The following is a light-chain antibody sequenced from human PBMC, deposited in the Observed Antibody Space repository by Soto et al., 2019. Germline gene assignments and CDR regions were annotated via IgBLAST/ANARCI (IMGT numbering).Light chain of an antibody. CDR3: SSSTSSSTYL. Sequence: QSALTQPASVSGSPGQSITISCTGTSSDVGAYNSVSWYQQHPDKAPKLIIYSVSYRSSGVSDRFSGSKSDNTASLTISGLHTEDEADYYCSSSTSSSTYLFWTGTKLTVL. V-gene: IGLV2-14*03. CDR2: SVS. J-gene: IGLJ1*01. CDR1: SSDVGAYNS.